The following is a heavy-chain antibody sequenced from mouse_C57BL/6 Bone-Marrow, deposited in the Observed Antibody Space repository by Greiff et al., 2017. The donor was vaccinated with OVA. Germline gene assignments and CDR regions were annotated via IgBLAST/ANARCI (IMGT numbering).Heavy chain of an antibody. CDR2: ISSGSSTI. D-gene: IGHD2-5*01. CDR1: GFTFSDYG. V-gene: IGHV5-17*01. J-gene: IGHJ4*01. Sequence: LVESGGGLVKPGGSLKLSCAASGFTFSDYGMHWVRQAPEKGLEWVAYISSGSSTIYYADTVKGRFTISRDNAKNTLFLQMTSLRSEDTAMYYCARRSYYSNYCYAMDYWGQGTSVTVSS. CDR3: ARRSYYSNYCYAMDY.